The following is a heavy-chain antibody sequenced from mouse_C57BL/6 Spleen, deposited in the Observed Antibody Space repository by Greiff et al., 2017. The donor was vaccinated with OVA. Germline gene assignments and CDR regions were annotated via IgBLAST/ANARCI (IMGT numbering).Heavy chain of an antibody. J-gene: IGHJ1*03. CDR1: GYTFTGYW. D-gene: IGHD1-1*01. V-gene: IGHV1-9*01. CDR3: ARQVVVATDWYFDV. Sequence: VKLMESGAELMKPGASVKLSCKATGYTFTGYWIEWVKQRPGHGLEWIGGILPGSGSTNYNEKFKGKATFTADTSSNTAYMQLSSLTTEDSAIYYCARQVVVATDWYFDVWGTGTTVTVSS. CDR2: ILPGSGST.